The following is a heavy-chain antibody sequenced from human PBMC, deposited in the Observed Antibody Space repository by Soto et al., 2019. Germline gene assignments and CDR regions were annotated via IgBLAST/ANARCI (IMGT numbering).Heavy chain of an antibody. J-gene: IGHJ6*02. D-gene: IGHD2-15*01. V-gene: IGHV1-2*04. CDR3: ARDLEVAATSYYYYGMDV. CDR1: GYTFTGYY. CDR2: INPNSGGT. Sequence: ASVKVSCKGAGYTFTGYYMHWVRQAPGQGLEWMGWINPNSGGTNYAQKFQGWVTMTRDTSISTAYMELSRLRSDDTAVYYCARDLEVAATSYYYYGMDVWGQGTTVTVSS.